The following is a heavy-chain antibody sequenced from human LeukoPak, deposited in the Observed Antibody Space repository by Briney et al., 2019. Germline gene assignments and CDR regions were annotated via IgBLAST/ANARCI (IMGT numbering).Heavy chain of an antibody. CDR3: ARASPVASTQHFDY. J-gene: IGHJ4*02. CDR1: GFTFNSYS. V-gene: IGHV3-48*01. CDR2: ISSSDTVI. D-gene: IGHD6-19*01. Sequence: GGSLRLSCAASGFTFNSYSMSWVRQAPGKGLEWVSYISSSDTVIYYADSVKGRFTISRDNAKNSLYLQMNSLRAEDTAVYYCARASPVASTQHFDYWGQGTLVTVSS.